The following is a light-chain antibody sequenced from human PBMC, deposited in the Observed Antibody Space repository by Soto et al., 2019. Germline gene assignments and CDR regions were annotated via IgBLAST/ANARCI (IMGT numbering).Light chain of an antibody. V-gene: IGKV3-11*01. Sequence: EIVLTPSPAPLSLSPGERATLSCRASQSVSSYLAWYQQTPGQAPRLLIYDASNRATGIPARFSGSGSGTDFTLTISSLEPEDFAVYYCQQYGSSPITFGQGTRLEIK. CDR2: DAS. J-gene: IGKJ5*01. CDR1: QSVSSY. CDR3: QQYGSSPIT.